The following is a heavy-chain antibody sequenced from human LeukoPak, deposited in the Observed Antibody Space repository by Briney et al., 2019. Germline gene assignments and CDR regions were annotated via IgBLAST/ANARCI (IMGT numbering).Heavy chain of an antibody. D-gene: IGHD6-13*01. V-gene: IGHV3-23*01. CDR3: AKGVSNIAAAEPADAFDI. Sequence: PGGSLRLSCAASGFTFSSYAMSWVRQAPGRGLEWVSAISGSGGSTYYADSVKGRFTISRDNSKNTLYLQMNSLRAEDTAVYYCAKGVSNIAAAEPADAFDIWGQGTMVTVSS. J-gene: IGHJ3*02. CDR1: GFTFSSYA. CDR2: ISGSGGST.